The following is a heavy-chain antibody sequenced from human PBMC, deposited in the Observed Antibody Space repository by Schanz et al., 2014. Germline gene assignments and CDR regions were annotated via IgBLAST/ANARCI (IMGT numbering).Heavy chain of an antibody. CDR1: GFTFSDYY. Sequence: PGGSLRLSCAASGFTFSDYYMSWIRQAPGKGLEWVANIKQDGSERYYVDSVKGRFTISRDNAKNSLYLQMNSLRAEDTAVYYCERFQSPHQPFDYWGQGTLVTVSS. CDR2: IKQDGSER. J-gene: IGHJ4*02. CDR3: ERFQSPHQPFDY. D-gene: IGHD2-2*01. V-gene: IGHV3-7*01.